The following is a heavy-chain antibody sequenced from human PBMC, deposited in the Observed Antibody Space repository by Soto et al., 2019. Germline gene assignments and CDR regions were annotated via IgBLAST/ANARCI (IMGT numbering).Heavy chain of an antibody. CDR2: IFFGGNT. J-gene: IGHJ4*02. D-gene: IGHD1-26*01. CDR3: ARFILVGATLYLDY. Sequence: SETLSLTCTVSGGSVSSGSYYWSWIRQPPGKGLEWIGHIFFGGNTRNNPSLESRATISVDTSEKEVALKLVSVTAADTAVYYCARFILVGATLYLDYWGQGSQVTSPQ. V-gene: IGHV4-61*01. CDR1: GGSVSSGSYY.